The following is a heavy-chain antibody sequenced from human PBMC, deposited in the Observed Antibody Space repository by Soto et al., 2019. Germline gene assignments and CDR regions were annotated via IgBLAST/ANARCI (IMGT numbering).Heavy chain of an antibody. CDR3: ARGLIGNYGVDV. J-gene: IGHJ6*02. Sequence: PWWSLRLCCAASGFTFSSYWMHWFRQAPGKGLMWVSRIKGDGSSPSYADSVEGRLTISRDNARNTLFLQVNSLRAEDTAVYYCARGLIGNYGVDVWGQGTTVTVSS. CDR1: GFTFSSYW. CDR2: IKGDGSSP. D-gene: IGHD2-8*01. V-gene: IGHV3-74*01.